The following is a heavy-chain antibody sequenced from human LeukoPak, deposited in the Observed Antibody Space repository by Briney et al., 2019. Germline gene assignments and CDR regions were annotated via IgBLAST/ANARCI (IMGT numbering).Heavy chain of an antibody. CDR2: TYPGDSDT. D-gene: IGHD6-19*01. CDR1: GYSFTSYW. V-gene: IGHV5-51*01. J-gene: IGHJ4*02. Sequence: GESLKISCKGSGYSFTSYWIAWLRQMPGKGLEWMGITYPGDSDTRYSPSFQGQVTISADKSISTAYLQWSSLKASDTAMYYCARQRGSGRYSLDYWGQGTLVTVSS. CDR3: ARQRGSGRYSLDY.